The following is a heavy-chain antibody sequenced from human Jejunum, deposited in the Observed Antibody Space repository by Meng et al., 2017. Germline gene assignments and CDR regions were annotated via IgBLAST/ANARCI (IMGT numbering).Heavy chain of an antibody. Sequence: SETLSLTCSVSGDSISSSGYYWGWIRQPPGKGLEWIGNIYSGGRTYYNPSLKSRVTISKDTSKDQFSLRLSSVTAADTAVYFCARDYYDSSGVNWLDPWGHGNRV. CDR2: IYSGGRT. J-gene: IGHJ5*02. D-gene: IGHD3-22*01. V-gene: IGHV4-39*07. CDR1: GDSISSSGYY. CDR3: ARDYYDSSGVNWLDP.